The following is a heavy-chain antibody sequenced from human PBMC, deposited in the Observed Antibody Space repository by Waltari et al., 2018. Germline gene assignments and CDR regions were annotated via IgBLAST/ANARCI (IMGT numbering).Heavy chain of an antibody. D-gene: IGHD1-7*01. J-gene: IGHJ6*02. CDR3: ARDDSELARTSGMDL. Sequence: EDQLVESGGGLVKPGGSRRLSCTGPGFPFDSFDMNGVRQAPGRGPEWVSYISRSSSHKYSADSVKGRFTISRDNARNVLYLQLDSLRAEDTAVYYCARDDSELARTSGMDLWGQGTMVTVSS. CDR2: ISRSSSHK. V-gene: IGHV3-21*02. CDR1: GFPFDSFD.